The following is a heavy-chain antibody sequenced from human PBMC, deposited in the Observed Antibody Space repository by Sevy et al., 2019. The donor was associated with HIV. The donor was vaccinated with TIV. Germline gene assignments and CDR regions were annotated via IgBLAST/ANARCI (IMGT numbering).Heavy chain of an antibody. CDR2: ISSSSTI. V-gene: IGHV3-48*02. CDR1: GFTFSSYS. J-gene: IGHJ3*02. D-gene: IGHD6-13*01. CDR3: ARDQGIAAASYAFDI. Sequence: GGSLRLSCAASGFTFSSYSMNWVRQAPGKGLEWVSYISSSSTIYYADTVKGRFTISRDNAKNSLYLQMNSLRDEDTAVYYCARDQGIAAASYAFDIWGQGTMVTVSS.